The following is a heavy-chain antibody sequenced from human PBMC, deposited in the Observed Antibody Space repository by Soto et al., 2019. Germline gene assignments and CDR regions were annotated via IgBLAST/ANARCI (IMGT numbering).Heavy chain of an antibody. D-gene: IGHD3-9*01. CDR2: IYWDDSK. CDR1: GFSLSTSGVG. Sequence: QITLKESGPTLVRPTQTLTLTCAFSGFSLSTSGVGVGWIRQPPGKALEWLAVIYWDDSKHYSPSLRSRLTITKDTSKSQMVLTMTNTDPMDTATYYCAHKGPEDWPLDYWGQGTLVTVSS. J-gene: IGHJ4*02. CDR3: AHKGPEDWPLDY. V-gene: IGHV2-5*02.